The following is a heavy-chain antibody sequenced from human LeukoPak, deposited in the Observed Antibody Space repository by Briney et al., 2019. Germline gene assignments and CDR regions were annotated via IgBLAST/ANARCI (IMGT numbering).Heavy chain of an antibody. CDR2: IYYSGST. CDR1: GGSISSSSYY. Sequence: PSETLSLTFTVSGGSISSSSYYWGWIRQPPGKGLEWIGSIYYSGSTYYNPSLKSRVTISVDTSKNQFSLKLSSVTAADTAVYYCARPGWFDPWGQGTLVTVSS. CDR3: ARPGWFDP. V-gene: IGHV4-39*01. D-gene: IGHD3-10*01. J-gene: IGHJ5*02.